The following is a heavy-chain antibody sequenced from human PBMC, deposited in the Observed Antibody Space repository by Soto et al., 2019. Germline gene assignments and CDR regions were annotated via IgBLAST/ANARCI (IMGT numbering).Heavy chain of an antibody. V-gene: IGHV4-61*01. CDR2: IYYSGST. CDR1: GGSVSSGSYY. J-gene: IGHJ6*02. Sequence: PSETLSLSCTLYGGSVSSGSYYLSWIRQPPGEGIEWIGYIYYSGSTNYNPSLKSRVTISVDTSKNQFSLKLSSVTAADTAVYYCARDVGKTYYDFWSGYYPSYGMDVWGQGNTVTVSS. CDR3: ARDVGKTYYDFWSGYYPSYGMDV. D-gene: IGHD3-3*01.